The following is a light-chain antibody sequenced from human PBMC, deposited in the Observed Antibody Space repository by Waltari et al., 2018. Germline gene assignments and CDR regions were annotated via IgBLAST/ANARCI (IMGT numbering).Light chain of an antibody. Sequence: EIVLTQSPATLSVSPGERATLSCRASQSVGINLAWYQQKPGPPPRLLIYAASTRATGIPARFSGSGSGTEFTLTLSSMQSEDFALYHCQQYDRWPRTFGQGTKVEIK. V-gene: IGKV3-15*01. J-gene: IGKJ1*01. CDR3: QQYDRWPRT. CDR2: AAS. CDR1: QSVGIN.